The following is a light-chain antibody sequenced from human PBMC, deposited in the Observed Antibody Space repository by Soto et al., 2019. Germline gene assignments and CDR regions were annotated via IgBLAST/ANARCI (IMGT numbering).Light chain of an antibody. CDR2: AAS. V-gene: IGKV1-17*01. CDR1: QGIRND. J-gene: IGKJ1*01. Sequence: DIQMTQFPSSLSASVGDRDTITCRASQGIRNDLGWNQQKPGKAPKRLIYAASSLQSGVPSRFSGSGSGTEFTLTISSLQPEDSSTFYCLQHSTYPLTFGQGTKVEIK. CDR3: LQHSTYPLT.